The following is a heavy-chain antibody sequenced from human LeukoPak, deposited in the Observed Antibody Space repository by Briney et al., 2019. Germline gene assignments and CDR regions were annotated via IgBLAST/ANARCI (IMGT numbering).Heavy chain of an antibody. CDR1: GFTFSNAW. CDR2: IYSGGST. Sequence: GGSLRLSCAASGFTFSNAWMSWARQAPGKGLEWVSVIYSGGSTYYADSVKGRFTISRDNSKNTLYLQMNSLRAEDTAVYYCARNGGYDYVWGSYRFLPPSYDYWGQGTLVTVSS. J-gene: IGHJ4*02. V-gene: IGHV3-53*01. CDR3: ARNGGYDYVWGSYRFLPPSYDY. D-gene: IGHD3-16*02.